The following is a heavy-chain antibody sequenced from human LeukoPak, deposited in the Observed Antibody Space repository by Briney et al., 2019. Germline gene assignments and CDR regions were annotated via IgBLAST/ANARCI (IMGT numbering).Heavy chain of an antibody. CDR3: AREYSLLWFGELSGPMDV. CDR2: INSDGSST. V-gene: IGHV3-74*01. Sequence: GGSLRLSCAASGFTSSSYWMHWVRQAPGKGLVWVSRINSDGSSTSSADSVKGRFTISRDNAKNTLYLQMNSLRAEDTAVYYCAREYSLLWFGELSGPMDVWGKGTTVTISS. D-gene: IGHD3-10*01. CDR1: GFTSSSYW. J-gene: IGHJ6*03.